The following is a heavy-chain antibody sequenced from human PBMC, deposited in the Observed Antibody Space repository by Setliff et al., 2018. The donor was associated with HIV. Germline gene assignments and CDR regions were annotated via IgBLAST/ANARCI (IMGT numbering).Heavy chain of an antibody. Sequence: ASVKVSCMASGYTFTSSDIYWVRQATGQGLEWMGWVNPKSGNTGYAQKFQGRVIMTRDTSISTVYMELRSLRSEDTAVYYCARGAWYTSGWHSSRYMDVWGKGTTVTVSS. D-gene: IGHD6-25*01. CDR3: ARGAWYTSGWHSSRYMDV. CDR1: GYTFTSSD. V-gene: IGHV1-8*02. J-gene: IGHJ6*03. CDR2: VNPKSGNT.